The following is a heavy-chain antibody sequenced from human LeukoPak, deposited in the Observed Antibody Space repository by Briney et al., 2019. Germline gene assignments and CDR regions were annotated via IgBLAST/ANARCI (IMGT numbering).Heavy chain of an antibody. CDR2: INPIFGTA. CDR3: ASGAESARPFYYYMDV. V-gene: IGHV1-69*05. Sequence: SVKVSCKASGGTFSSYAISWVRQAPGQGLEWMGRINPIFGTANYAQKFQGRVTITTDESTSTAYMELSSLRSEDTAVYYCASGAESARPFYYYMDVWGKGTTVTVSS. CDR1: GGTFSSYA. J-gene: IGHJ6*03. D-gene: IGHD6-6*01.